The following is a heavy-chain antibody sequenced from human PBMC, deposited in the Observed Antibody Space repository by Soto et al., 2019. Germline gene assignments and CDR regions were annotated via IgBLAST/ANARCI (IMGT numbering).Heavy chain of an antibody. CDR1: GFTFSSYG. Sequence: QVQLVESGGGVVQPGRSLRLSCAASGFTFSSYGMHWVRQAPGKGLEWVAVIWYDGSNKYYADSVKGRFTISRDNSKNTLYLQMNSLRAEDTAVYYCARERSGYSSSWYPQGGPQTGYGMDVWGQGTTVTVSS. D-gene: IGHD6-13*01. V-gene: IGHV3-33*01. CDR2: IWYDGSNK. J-gene: IGHJ6*02. CDR3: ARERSGYSSSWYPQGGPQTGYGMDV.